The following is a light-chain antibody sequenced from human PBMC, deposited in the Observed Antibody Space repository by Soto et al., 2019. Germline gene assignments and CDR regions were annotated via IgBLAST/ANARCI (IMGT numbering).Light chain of an antibody. Sequence: IVLTPSPGTLYLSPGERATLSCRASQSVSSSYLAWYKQKPGQATRLLIYGASSRATGIPDRFTASGSGTDFTLTISRQEPEDFAVYDCHQDGSSPITYGQGTR. CDR3: HQDGSSPIT. J-gene: IGKJ5*01. V-gene: IGKV3-20*01. CDR1: QSVSSSY. CDR2: GAS.